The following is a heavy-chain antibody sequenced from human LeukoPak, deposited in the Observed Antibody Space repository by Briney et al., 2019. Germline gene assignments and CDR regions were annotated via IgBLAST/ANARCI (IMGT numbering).Heavy chain of an antibody. CDR2: ISSSSSYI. D-gene: IGHD1-14*01. J-gene: IGHJ2*01. CDR1: GFTFSSYS. V-gene: IGHV3-21*01. CDR3: ARASTGWYFDL. Sequence: TGGSLRLSCAASGFTFSSYSMNWVRQAPGKGLEWVSSISSSSSYIYYADSVKGRFTISRDNAKNSLYLQMNSLRAEDTAVYYCARASTGWYFDLWGRGTLVTASS.